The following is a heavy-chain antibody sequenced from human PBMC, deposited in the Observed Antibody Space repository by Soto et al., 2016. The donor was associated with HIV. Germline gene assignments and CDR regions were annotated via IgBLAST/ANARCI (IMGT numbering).Heavy chain of an antibody. Sequence: QVQLVESGGGLVKPGGSLRLSCAASGFTFSDYYMIWIRQVPGKGLEWLSYMSASGNTIYYSDSVKGRFTISRDNAKNSLYLQMNTLRADDTAVYYCARRIAAVGTNYYYYYMDVWGKGTTVTVSS. CDR3: ARRIAAVGTNYYYYYMDV. CDR1: GFTFSDYY. J-gene: IGHJ6*03. V-gene: IGHV3-11*04. D-gene: IGHD6-13*01. CDR2: MSASGNTI.